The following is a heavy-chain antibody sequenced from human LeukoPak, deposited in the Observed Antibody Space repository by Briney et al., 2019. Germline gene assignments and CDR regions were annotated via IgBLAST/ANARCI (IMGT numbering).Heavy chain of an antibody. CDR3: AREGGSYYPHYYFHY. D-gene: IGHD1-26*01. J-gene: IGHJ4*02. V-gene: IGHV4-38-2*02. Sequence: SETLSLTCTVSGYSISSGYYWGWIRQPPGKGLEWIGSIYHSGSTYYNPSLKSRVTISVDTSKNQFSLKLSSVTAADTAVYYCAREGGSYYPHYYFHYCGQGTLVTVSS. CDR2: IYHSGST. CDR1: GYSISSGYY.